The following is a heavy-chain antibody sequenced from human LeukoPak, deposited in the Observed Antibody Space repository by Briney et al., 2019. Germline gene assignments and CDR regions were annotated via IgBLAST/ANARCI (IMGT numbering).Heavy chain of an antibody. V-gene: IGHV3-30*18. D-gene: IGHD6-19*01. CDR3: AKDLQAGHFDY. J-gene: IGHJ4*02. Sequence: GGSLRLSCAASGFTLSSYGMHWVRQAPGKGLEWVAVISYDGSNKYYADSVKGRFTISRDNSKNTLYLQMNSLRAEDTAVYYCAKDLQAGHFDYWGQGTLVTVSS. CDR2: ISYDGSNK. CDR1: GFTLSSYG.